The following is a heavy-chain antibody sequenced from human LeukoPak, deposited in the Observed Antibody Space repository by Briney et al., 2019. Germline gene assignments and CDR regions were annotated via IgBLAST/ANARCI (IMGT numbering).Heavy chain of an antibody. CDR3: ATLSRYSGSRRRTYYFDY. CDR1: GYTLTELS. Sequence: ASVKVSCKVSGYTLTELSMHWVRQAPGKGLEWMGGFDPEDGETIYAQKLQGRVTMTEDTSTDTAYMELSSLRSEDTAVYYCATLSRYSGSRRRTYYFDYWGQGTLVTVSS. V-gene: IGHV1-24*01. D-gene: IGHD1-26*01. CDR2: FDPEDGET. J-gene: IGHJ4*02.